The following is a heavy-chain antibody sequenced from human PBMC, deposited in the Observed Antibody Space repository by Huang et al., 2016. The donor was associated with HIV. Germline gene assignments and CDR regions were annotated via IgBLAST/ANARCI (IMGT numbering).Heavy chain of an antibody. CDR2: MSSAWTHT. J-gene: IGHJ5*01. CDR1: GFTFSNYA. V-gene: IGHV3-30*14. D-gene: IGHD3-10*01. Sequence: QVRLVESGGGSVQPEASLRLSCTASGFTFSNYASHWVRQAPGKVRECVAGMSSAWTHTHSASSVQVPFTVSIDNSKITLLLQMNNLRLEDAATYYCARDGLSVTMIRGFVITRRQVYNWLEYWGQGAPVTVSS. CDR3: ARDGLSVTMIRGFVITRRQVYNWLEY.